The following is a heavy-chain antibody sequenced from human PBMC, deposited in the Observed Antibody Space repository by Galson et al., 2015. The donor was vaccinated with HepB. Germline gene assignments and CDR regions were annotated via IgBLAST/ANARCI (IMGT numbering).Heavy chain of an antibody. CDR3: ARSRTFRGQLERRDGIYYYYYMDV. Sequence: QSGAEVKKPGESLRTSCKASGGTFSSYAISWVRQAPGQGLEWMGGIIPIFGTANYAQKFQGRVTITADESTSTAYMELSSLRSEDTAVYYCARSRTFRGQLERRDGIYYYYYMDVWGKGTTVTVSS. CDR2: IIPIFGTA. D-gene: IGHD1-1*01. J-gene: IGHJ6*03. CDR1: GGTFSSYA. V-gene: IGHV1-69*01.